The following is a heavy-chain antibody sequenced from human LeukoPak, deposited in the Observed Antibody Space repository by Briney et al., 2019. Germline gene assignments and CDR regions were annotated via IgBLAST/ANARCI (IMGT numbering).Heavy chain of an antibody. CDR3: AKGGHYSFFDY. J-gene: IGHJ4*02. CDR1: GFPFSSYW. D-gene: IGHD4-11*01. Sequence: PGGSLRLSCVASGFPFSSYWMTWVRQAPRKGLEWVSTISGDGTETFYADSVKGRFTISRDNSKNTHYLQMSSLRAEDTGIYYCAKGGHYSFFDYWGQGTLVTVSS. CDR2: ISGDGTET. V-gene: IGHV3-23*01.